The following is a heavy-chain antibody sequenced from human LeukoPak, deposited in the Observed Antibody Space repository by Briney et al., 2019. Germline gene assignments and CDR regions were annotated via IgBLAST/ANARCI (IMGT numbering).Heavy chain of an antibody. CDR1: GYTFNNHY. V-gene: IGHV1-46*02. D-gene: IGHD6-19*01. CDR3: ARQGTYSSAIGMGY. CDR2: INPSGGST. Sequence: ASVKVSCRASGYTFNNHYMYWVRQAPGQGLEWMGVINPSGGSTSYAQRFQGRVTMTRDTSTRTVYMEVNSLRSEDTAVYYCARQGTYSSAIGMGYWGQGTLVTVSS. J-gene: IGHJ4*02.